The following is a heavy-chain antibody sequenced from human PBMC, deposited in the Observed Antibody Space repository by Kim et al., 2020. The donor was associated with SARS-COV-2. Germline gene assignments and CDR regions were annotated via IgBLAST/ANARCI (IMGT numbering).Heavy chain of an antibody. J-gene: IGHJ4*02. V-gene: IGHV5-51*01. CDR2: IYPGDSDT. CDR3: ARLTMVRGVTTSLDY. D-gene: IGHD3-10*01. Sequence: GESLKISCKASGYSFTSHWIGWVRQMPGKGLEWMGMIYPGDSDTTYSPSFQGQVTISADKSIITAYLQWSSLKASDTAVYYCARLTMVRGVTTSLDYWGQGTLVTVSS. CDR1: GYSFTSHW.